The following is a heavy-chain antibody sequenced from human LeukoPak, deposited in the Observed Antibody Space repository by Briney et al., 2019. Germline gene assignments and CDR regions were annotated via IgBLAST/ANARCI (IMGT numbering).Heavy chain of an antibody. CDR2: IKQDGSEK. CDR3: ARDSSGSSSWYWEFDY. Sequence: GGSLRLSCVVSGFTFSSYWMSWVRQAPGKGLEWVANIKQDGSEKYYVDSVKGRFTISRDNAKNSLYLQMNSLRAEDTAVYYCARDSSGSSSWYWEFDYWGQGTLVTVSS. D-gene: IGHD6-13*01. CDR1: GFTFSSYW. J-gene: IGHJ4*02. V-gene: IGHV3-7*01.